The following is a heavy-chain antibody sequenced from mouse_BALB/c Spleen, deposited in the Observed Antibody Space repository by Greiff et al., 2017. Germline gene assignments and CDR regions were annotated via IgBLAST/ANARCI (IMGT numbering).Heavy chain of an antibody. CDR1: GFTFSDYY. J-gene: IGHJ4*01. Sequence: DVHLVESGGGLVKPGGSLKLSCAASGFTFSDYYMYWVRQTPEKRLEWVATISDGGSYTYYPDSVKGRFTISRDNAKNNLYLQMSSLKSEDTAMYYCARDTGSYAMDYWGQGTSVTVSS. V-gene: IGHV5-4*02. D-gene: IGHD2-2*01. CDR3: ARDTGSYAMDY. CDR2: ISDGGSYT.